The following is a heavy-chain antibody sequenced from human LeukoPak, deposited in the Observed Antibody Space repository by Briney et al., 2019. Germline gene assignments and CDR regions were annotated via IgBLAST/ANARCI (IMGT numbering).Heavy chain of an antibody. CDR1: GYSLSSGYY. D-gene: IGHD6-19*01. CDR3: ARVASSGWYGSLSRRYNWFDP. Sequence: SETLSLTCTVSGYSLSSGYYWGWIRQPPGKGLEWIGSIYHSGSTYYNPSLKSRVTISVDTSKNQFSLKLSSVTAADTAVYYCARVASSGWYGSLSRRYNWFDPWGQGTLVTVSS. V-gene: IGHV4-38-2*02. CDR2: IYHSGST. J-gene: IGHJ5*02.